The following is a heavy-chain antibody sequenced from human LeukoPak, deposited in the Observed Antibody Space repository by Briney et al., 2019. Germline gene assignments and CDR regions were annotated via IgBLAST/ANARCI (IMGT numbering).Heavy chain of an antibody. CDR3: AKVGTSYGDYAD. J-gene: IGHJ4*02. CDR2: ISYDGSNK. D-gene: IGHD4-17*01. CDR1: GFTFSSYA. V-gene: IGHV3-30-3*01. Sequence: PGGSLRLSCAASGFTFSSYAMHWVRQAPGKGLEWVAVISYDGSNKYYADSVKGRFTISRDNSKNTLYLQMNSLRAEDTAVYYCAKVGTSYGDYADWGQGTLVTVSS.